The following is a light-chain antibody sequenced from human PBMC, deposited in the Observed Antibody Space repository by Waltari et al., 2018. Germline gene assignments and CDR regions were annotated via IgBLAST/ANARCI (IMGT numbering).Light chain of an antibody. V-gene: IGLV2-23*01. J-gene: IGLJ2*01. CDR2: ADS. CDR3: CSYAGSSTVK. CDR1: SSDVGSYKL. Sequence: QSALTQPASVSGSPGQSITISCTGTSSDVGSYKLVPWYQQHPGKAPRLMIYADSNRPSGSSKRFSGSRTGNTASLTISGLQAEDEAAYYCCSYAGSSTVKFGEGTYLTVL.